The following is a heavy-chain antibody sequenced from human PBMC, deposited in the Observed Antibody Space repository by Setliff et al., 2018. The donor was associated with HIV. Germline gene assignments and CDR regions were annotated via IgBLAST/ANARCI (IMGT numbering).Heavy chain of an antibody. CDR3: ARDRTAGYNDESGY. Sequence: ASVKVSCKASGYTFTNYCIHWVRQAPGQGLEWLGMFNPSGGSTAYAQKFQGRVTMTRDTSTTTVYMDLSGLRCDDTAVYYCARDRTAGYNDESGYWGQGTLVTVSS. CDR1: GYTFTNYC. V-gene: IGHV1-46*01. D-gene: IGHD1-1*01. CDR2: FNPSGGST. J-gene: IGHJ4*02.